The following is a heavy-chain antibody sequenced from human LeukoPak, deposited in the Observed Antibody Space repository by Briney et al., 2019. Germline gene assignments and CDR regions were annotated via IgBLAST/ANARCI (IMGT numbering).Heavy chain of an antibody. CDR1: GGSISSSNW. D-gene: IGHD6-19*01. V-gene: IGHV4-4*02. J-gene: IGHJ4*02. CDR2: IYHSGST. CDR3: ARVKSGYSSGWYVDY. Sequence: SETLSLTCAVSGGSISSSNWWSWVRQPPGKGLERIGEIYHSGSTNYNPSLKSRVTISVDKSKNQFSLKLSSVTAADTAVYYCARVKSGYSSGWYVDYWGQGTLVTVSS.